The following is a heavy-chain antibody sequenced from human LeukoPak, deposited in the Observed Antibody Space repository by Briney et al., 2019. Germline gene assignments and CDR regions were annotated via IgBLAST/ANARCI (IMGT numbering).Heavy chain of an antibody. CDR1: GGSITSSSYH. CDR2: LFYSGST. Sequence: SETLSLTCSVSGGSITSSSYHWGWIRQPPGKGLEWIGNLFYSGSTNYNPSLKSRVTISVDTSKNQFSLKLTSVTAADTALYYCARHLRGDYSNSWFDPWGQGTLVTVSS. V-gene: IGHV4-39*01. J-gene: IGHJ5*02. D-gene: IGHD4-11*01. CDR3: ARHLRGDYSNSWFDP.